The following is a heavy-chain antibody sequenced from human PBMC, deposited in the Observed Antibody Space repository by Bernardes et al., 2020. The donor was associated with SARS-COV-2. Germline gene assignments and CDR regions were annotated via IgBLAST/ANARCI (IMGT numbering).Heavy chain of an antibody. Sequence: GSLRLSCAASGFTFSNYAMSWVRQAPGKGPEWVSAIGAGGAGTHYADSVRGRFTISADESKNTLNLQMNSLRVEDTAVYYCARPGLPVAKTRWFDSWGLGTLVTVSS. CDR1: GFTFSNYA. CDR2: IGAGGAGT. V-gene: IGHV3-23*01. CDR3: ARPGLPVAKTRWFDS. D-gene: IGHD5-12*01. J-gene: IGHJ5*01.